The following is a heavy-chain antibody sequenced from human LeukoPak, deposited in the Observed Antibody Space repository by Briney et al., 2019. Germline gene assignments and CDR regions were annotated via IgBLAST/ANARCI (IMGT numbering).Heavy chain of an antibody. CDR3: ARGDYYGSGSLY. J-gene: IGHJ4*02. CDR2: FDPEDGET. V-gene: IGHV1-24*01. D-gene: IGHD3-10*01. CDR1: GYTLTELS. Sequence: ASVKVSCKVSGYTLTELSMHWVRQAPGKGLEWMGRFDPEDGETIYAQKFQGRVTMTADTSTDTVYMELSSLRSEDTAVYYCARGDYYGSGSLYWGQGTLVTVSS.